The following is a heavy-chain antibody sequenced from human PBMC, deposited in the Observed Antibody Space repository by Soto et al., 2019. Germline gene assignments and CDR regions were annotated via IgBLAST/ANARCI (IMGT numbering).Heavy chain of an antibody. CDR3: ARRVDPVTTDYYYGMDV. Sequence: ASVKVSRKASGYTFTSYGISWVRQAPGQGLEWMGWISAYNGNTNYAQKLQGRVTMTTDTSTSTAYMELRSLRSDDTAVYYCARRVDPVTTDYYYGMDVWGQGTTVTVSS. CDR1: GYTFTSYG. J-gene: IGHJ6*02. CDR2: ISAYNGNT. V-gene: IGHV1-18*01. D-gene: IGHD4-17*01.